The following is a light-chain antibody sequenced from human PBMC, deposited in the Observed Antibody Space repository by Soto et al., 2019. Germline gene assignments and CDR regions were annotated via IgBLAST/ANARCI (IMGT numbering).Light chain of an antibody. J-gene: IGKJ4*01. CDR1: QSVSSY. CDR2: DAS. V-gene: IGKV3-11*01. CDR3: QQRSDWPLT. Sequence: EIVLTQSPTTLSLSPGERATLSCRASQSVSSYFAWYQQKPGQAPRLLIYDASTRAAGIPARFSGSGSGTDFTLTICSLEPEDFAVYYCQQRSDWPLTFGGGTKVEIK.